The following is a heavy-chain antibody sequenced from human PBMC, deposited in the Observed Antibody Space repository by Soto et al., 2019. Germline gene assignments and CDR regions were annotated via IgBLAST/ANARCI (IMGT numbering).Heavy chain of an antibody. CDR1: GFTFSSYA. Sequence: GGSLRLSCAASGFTFSSYAMSWVRQAPGKGLEWVSAISGSGGSTYYADSVKGRFTIPRDNSKNTLYLQMNSLRAEDTAVYYCAKGKVAYSGYSYYYYYYGMDVWGQGTTVTVSS. V-gene: IGHV3-23*01. CDR3: AKGKVAYSGYSYYYYYYGMDV. J-gene: IGHJ6*02. CDR2: ISGSGGST. D-gene: IGHD5-12*01.